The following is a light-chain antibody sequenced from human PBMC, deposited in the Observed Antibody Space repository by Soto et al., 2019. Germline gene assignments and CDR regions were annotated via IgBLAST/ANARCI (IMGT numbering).Light chain of an antibody. Sequence: TTSPSTLSFSPGEKTTPSCRARQSVSSNYLAWYQQNPGQAPRLLIYGASSRAIGIPDRFSGSGSGTDFTLTISRLEPDDFAVYYCHQYESSSWTFGQGTKVDIK. J-gene: IGKJ1*01. CDR1: QSVSSNY. V-gene: IGKV3-20*01. CDR3: HQYESSSWT. CDR2: GAS.